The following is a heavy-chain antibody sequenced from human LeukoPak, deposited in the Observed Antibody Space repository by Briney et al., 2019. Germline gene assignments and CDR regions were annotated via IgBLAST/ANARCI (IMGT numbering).Heavy chain of an antibody. V-gene: IGHV5-51*03. CDR1: GYSFTNYW. CDR3: ARPLDAVAGTSSDY. D-gene: IGHD6-19*01. J-gene: IGHJ4*02. CDR2: IYPGDSDT. Sequence: PGESLKISCKGSGYSFTNYWIGWVRQMPGKGLEWMGVIYPGDSDTRYSPSFQGQVTISVDKSISTAYLHWSSLKASDTAMYYCARPLDAVAGTSSDYWGQGTLLTVPS.